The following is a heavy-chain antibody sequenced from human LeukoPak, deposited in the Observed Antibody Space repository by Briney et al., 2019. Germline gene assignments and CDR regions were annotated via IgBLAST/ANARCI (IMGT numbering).Heavy chain of an antibody. CDR3: ARPGVFGSYS. CDR1: GFTFSTYG. D-gene: IGHD1-26*01. J-gene: IGHJ4*02. V-gene: IGHV3-30*03. CDR2: ISYDGSSK. Sequence: GRSLRLSCTVSGFTFSTYGMHWVCQAPGKGLEWVAVISYDGSSKYYADSVKGRFTISRDNSKNTLYLQMNSLRAEDTAVYYCARPGVFGSYSWGQGTLVTVSS.